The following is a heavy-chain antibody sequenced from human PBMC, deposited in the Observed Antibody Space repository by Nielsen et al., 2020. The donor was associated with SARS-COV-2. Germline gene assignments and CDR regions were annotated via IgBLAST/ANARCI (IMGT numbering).Heavy chain of an antibody. CDR3: AREGYNWNDGGNY. CDR1: GFTVSSNY. V-gene: IGHV3-53*04. CDR2: IYSGGST. Sequence: GESLKISCAASGFTVSSNYMSWVRQAPGKGLEWVSVIYSGGSTYYADSVKGRFTISRHNSKNTLYLQMNSLRAEDTAVYYCAREGYNWNDGGNYWGQGTLVTVSS. J-gene: IGHJ4*02. D-gene: IGHD1-1*01.